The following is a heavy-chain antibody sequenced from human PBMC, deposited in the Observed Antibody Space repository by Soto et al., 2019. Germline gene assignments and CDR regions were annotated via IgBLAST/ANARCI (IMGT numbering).Heavy chain of an antibody. J-gene: IGHJ4*02. V-gene: IGHV3-23*01. CDR2: ISGGDGSP. CDR1: GFTFSSYA. CDR3: AXWHTYNYDSLAFSGFDC. Sequence: GGSLRPSCVASGFTFSSYAMTWVRQAPGKGLEWVSAISGGDGSPSYADSVKGRFTISRDNSKNTLYLHMNSLRADDTAAYYCAXWHTYNYDSLAFSGFDCWGQGTQVTVSS. D-gene: IGHD3-16*01.